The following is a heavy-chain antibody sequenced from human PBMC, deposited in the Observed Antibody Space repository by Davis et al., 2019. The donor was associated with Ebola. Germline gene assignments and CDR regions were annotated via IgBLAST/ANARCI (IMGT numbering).Heavy chain of an antibody. J-gene: IGHJ4*02. CDR2: ISSRGTNI. CDR1: GFTFSSYA. D-gene: IGHD5-18*01. V-gene: IGHV3-48*01. Sequence: GGSLRLSCAASGFTFSSYAMHWVRQAPGKGLEWVSYISSRGTNIYYADSVKGRFTISRDNSKNTLYLQMNSLRAEDTAVYYCARTSSRGYSYGWFDYWGQGTLVTVSS. CDR3: ARTSSRGYSYGWFDY.